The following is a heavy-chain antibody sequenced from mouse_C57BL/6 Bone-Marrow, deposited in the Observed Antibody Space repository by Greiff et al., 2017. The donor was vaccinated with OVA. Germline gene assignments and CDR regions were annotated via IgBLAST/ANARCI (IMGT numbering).Heavy chain of an antibody. D-gene: IGHD1-1*01. CDR2: IDPENGDT. CDR3: TTEGVYYGSSFAMDY. J-gene: IGHJ4*01. Sequence: VQLQQSGAELVRPGASVKLSCTASGFNIKDDYMHWVKQRPEQGLEWIGWIDPENGDTEYASKFQGKATIPADTSSNTAYLQLSSLTSEDTAVYYCTTEGVYYGSSFAMDYWGQGTSVTVSS. V-gene: IGHV14-4*01. CDR1: GFNIKDDY.